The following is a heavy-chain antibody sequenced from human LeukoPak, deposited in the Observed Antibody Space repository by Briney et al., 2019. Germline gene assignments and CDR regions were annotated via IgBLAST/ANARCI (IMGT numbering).Heavy chain of an antibody. V-gene: IGHV4-59*11. D-gene: IGHD4-17*01. Sequence: SETLSLTCTVSAGSISSHYWSWIRQPQGKGLEWIGYIYYSGSTNYNHSLKSRVTISADTSKNQFSLELSSVTAADTAVYYCARVVLRKGCNYGGPFDYWGQGTLVTASS. CDR2: IYYSGST. J-gene: IGHJ4*01. CDR1: AGSISSHY. CDR3: ARVVLRKGCNYGGPFDY.